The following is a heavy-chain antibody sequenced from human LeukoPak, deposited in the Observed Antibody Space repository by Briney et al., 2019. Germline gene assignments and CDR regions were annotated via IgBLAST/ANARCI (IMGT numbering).Heavy chain of an antibody. V-gene: IGHV3-53*01. D-gene: IGHD1-1*01. CDR3: TRWNGGDWYFDL. Sequence: SGGSLRLSCAASGVTVSSNYMSWVRQAPGKGLECVSVMDSGGNTYYADSVKGRFTISRDHSRNTLFLQMNTLRGEDTAVYYCTRWNGGDWYFDLWGRGTLVTVSS. CDR1: GVTVSSNY. CDR2: MDSGGNT. J-gene: IGHJ2*01.